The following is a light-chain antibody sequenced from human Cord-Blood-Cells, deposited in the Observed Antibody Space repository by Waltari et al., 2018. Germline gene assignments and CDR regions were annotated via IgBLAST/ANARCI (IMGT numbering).Light chain of an antibody. V-gene: IGLV2-23*01. CDR1: SSDVWSYNL. Sequence: QSALTQPASVSGSPGQSITISCTGTSSDVWSYNLVSWYQPHPGKAPKLMVYEGSKPPSGVSNPFSGSQSCTTASLTIFGLQAEGEADYYCCSYAGSSTWVFGGGTKLTVL. CDR2: EGS. CDR3: CSYAGSSTWV. J-gene: IGLJ3*02.